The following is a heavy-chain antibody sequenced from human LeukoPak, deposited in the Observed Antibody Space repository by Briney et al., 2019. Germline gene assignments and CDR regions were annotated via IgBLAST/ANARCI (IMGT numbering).Heavy chain of an antibody. D-gene: IGHD5-18*01. Sequence: SVKVSCKASGGTFSSYAISWVRQAPGQGLEWMGRIIPILGIANYAQKFQGRVTITADKSTSTAYMELSSLRSEDTAVYYCARAGYSYGDNWFDPWGQGTLVTVSS. CDR1: GGTFSSYA. J-gene: IGHJ5*02. V-gene: IGHV1-69*04. CDR3: ARAGYSYGDNWFDP. CDR2: IIPILGIA.